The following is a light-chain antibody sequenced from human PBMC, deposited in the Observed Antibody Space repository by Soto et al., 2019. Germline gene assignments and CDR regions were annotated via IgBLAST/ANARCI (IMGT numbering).Light chain of an antibody. J-gene: IGKJ1*01. CDR2: AAS. V-gene: IGKV1-17*01. Sequence: DIQMTQSPSSLSASVGDRVTSTCRASQGMRDALGWYQQKPGKAPKRLIYAASSLQSGVPSRFSGSGSGTEFTLTISRLQPEDFATYYCLQHNSYPQTFGQGTKVEIK. CDR1: QGMRDA. CDR3: LQHNSYPQT.